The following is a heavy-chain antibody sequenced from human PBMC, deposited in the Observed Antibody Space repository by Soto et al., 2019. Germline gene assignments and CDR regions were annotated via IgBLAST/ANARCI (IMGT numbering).Heavy chain of an antibody. Sequence: AGGSLRLSCAASGFTFDDYAMHWVRQAPGKGLEWVSGISWNSGSIGYADSVKGRFTISRDNAKNSLYLQMNSLRAEDTALYYCAKASSGWPYYYYGMDVWGQGTTVTVSS. V-gene: IGHV3-9*01. CDR1: GFTFDDYA. CDR2: ISWNSGSI. J-gene: IGHJ6*02. CDR3: AKASSGWPYYYYGMDV. D-gene: IGHD6-19*01.